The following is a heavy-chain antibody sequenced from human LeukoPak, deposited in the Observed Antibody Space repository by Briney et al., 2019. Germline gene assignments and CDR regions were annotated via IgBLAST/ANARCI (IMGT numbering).Heavy chain of an antibody. Sequence: ASVTVSCKASGYTFTSYDINWVRQATGQGLEWMGWVNPNSGNTGYAQKFQGRVTMTRNTSISTAYMELSSLRSEDTAVYYCAREVGIHHYYGSGSYRRDDYWGQGTLVTVSS. J-gene: IGHJ4*02. CDR1: GYTFTSYD. CDR2: VNPNSGNT. CDR3: AREVGIHHYYGSGSYRRDDY. V-gene: IGHV1-8*01. D-gene: IGHD3-10*01.